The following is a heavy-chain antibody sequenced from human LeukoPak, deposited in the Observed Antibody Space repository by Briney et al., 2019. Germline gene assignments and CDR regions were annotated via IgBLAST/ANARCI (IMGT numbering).Heavy chain of an antibody. D-gene: IGHD1-26*01. CDR3: AREKNGGSYSAFDY. CDR1: NDSIKDYY. Sequence: SETLSLTCTVSNDSIKDYYWNWIRQPPGKGLEWIGYIYYSGSTNYNPSLKSRVTISVDTSKNQFSLKLSSVTAADTAVYYCAREKNGGSYSAFDYWGQGTLVTVSS. V-gene: IGHV4-59*01. CDR2: IYYSGST. J-gene: IGHJ4*02.